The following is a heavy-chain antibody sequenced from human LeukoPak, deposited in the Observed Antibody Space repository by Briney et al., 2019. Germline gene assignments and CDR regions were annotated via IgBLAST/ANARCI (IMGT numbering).Heavy chain of an antibody. D-gene: IGHD2-2*01. CDR3: ARGPPSRYCSSTSCYLMGYYYYYYMDV. J-gene: IGHJ6*03. Sequence: SETLSLTCSVSGASISSSSYYWSWIRQPAGKGLEWIGRIYTSGSTNYNPSLKSRVTISVDTSKNQFSLKLSSVTAADKAVYYCARGPPSRYCSSTSCYLMGYYYYYYMDVWGKGTTVTVSS. V-gene: IGHV4-61*02. CDR2: IYTSGST. CDR1: GASISSSSYY.